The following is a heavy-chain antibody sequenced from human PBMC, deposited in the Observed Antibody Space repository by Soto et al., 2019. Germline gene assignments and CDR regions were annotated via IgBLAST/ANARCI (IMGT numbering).Heavy chain of an antibody. Sequence: PGGSLRLSCAASGFTFNNYDMNWVRQAPGKGLEWISRITTSGGSTWYADSVRDRFTISRDNAKNSLDLQMNSLTAADSAIYHCVRDNGGMDVWGQGTTVTVSS. CDR1: GFTFNNYD. CDR3: VRDNGGMDV. V-gene: IGHV3-48*03. CDR2: ITTSGGST. J-gene: IGHJ6*02.